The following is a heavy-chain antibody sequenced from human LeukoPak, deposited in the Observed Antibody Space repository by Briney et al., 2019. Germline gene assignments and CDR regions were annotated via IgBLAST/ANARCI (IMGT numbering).Heavy chain of an antibody. V-gene: IGHV1-18*01. CDR2: ISSYNGNT. J-gene: IGHJ3*02. Sequence: GSVKVSCKASGYTFTSYGISWVRQAPGQGVEWMGWISSYNGNTIYAQKLQRRVTMSTDTSTGTAYMELRSLRSDDTAVYYCARRVAVARLDAFDIWGEGTMVTVSS. CDR1: GYTFTSYG. D-gene: IGHD6-19*01. CDR3: ARRVAVARLDAFDI.